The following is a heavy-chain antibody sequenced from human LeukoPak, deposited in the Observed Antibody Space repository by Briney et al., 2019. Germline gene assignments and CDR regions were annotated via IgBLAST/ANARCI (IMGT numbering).Heavy chain of an antibody. V-gene: IGHV1-2*02. CDR3: AIDRHTIAVAATLDY. D-gene: IGHD6-19*01. Sequence: WASVKVSCKSSGYTFTGYYMHWVRQAPGQGLEWMGWINPNSGDTKYAQNFQGRVTMTRDTSISTAYMELSRLRSDDTAVYYCAIDRHTIAVAATLDYWGQGTLVNASS. J-gene: IGHJ4*02. CDR2: INPNSGDT. CDR1: GYTFTGYY.